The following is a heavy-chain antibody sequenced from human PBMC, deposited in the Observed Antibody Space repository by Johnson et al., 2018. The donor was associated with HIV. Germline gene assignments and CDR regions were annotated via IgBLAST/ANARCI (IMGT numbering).Heavy chain of an antibody. CDR3: AREGVGTTCPFDI. J-gene: IGHJ3*02. Sequence: VQLVESGGGVVRPGGSLRLSCAASGFTVSSNYMSWVRQAPGKGLEWVANIKQDGSEKYYLDSVKGRFTISRDNAKSSLYLQMNSLRAEDTAMYYCAREGVGTTCPFDIWDQGTRVTVSS. CDR1: GFTVSSNY. V-gene: IGHV3-7*05. D-gene: IGHD1-26*01. CDR2: IKQDGSEK.